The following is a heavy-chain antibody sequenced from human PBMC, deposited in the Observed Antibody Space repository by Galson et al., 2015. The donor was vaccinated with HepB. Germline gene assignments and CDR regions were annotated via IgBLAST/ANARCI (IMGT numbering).Heavy chain of an antibody. CDR2: ISYDGNRK. D-gene: IGHD4-17*01. V-gene: IGHV3-30*03. CDR3: ATTLTVTTEERVDY. CDR1: RFTFSNYG. Sequence: SLRLSCAASRFTFSNYGMHWVRQAPGKGLEWVAVISYDGNRKYYADSVKGRFTISRDNSKNTLYLQMNRLRAEDTAVYYCATTLTVTTEERVDYWGQGTLVTVSS. J-gene: IGHJ4*02.